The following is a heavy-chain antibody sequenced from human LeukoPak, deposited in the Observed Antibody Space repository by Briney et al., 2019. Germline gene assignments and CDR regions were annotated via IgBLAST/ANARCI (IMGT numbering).Heavy chain of an antibody. Sequence: PGGPLRLSCAASGFTFSSYVMSWVRQAPGKGLEWVSAISGNGGNTYYADSVKGRFTISRDNSKNTLYLQMNSLRAEDTAVYYCASWYYYDSSGYSFDYWGQGTLVTVSS. CDR3: ASWYYYDSSGYSFDY. CDR2: ISGNGGNT. CDR1: GFTFSSYV. J-gene: IGHJ4*02. V-gene: IGHV3-23*01. D-gene: IGHD3-22*01.